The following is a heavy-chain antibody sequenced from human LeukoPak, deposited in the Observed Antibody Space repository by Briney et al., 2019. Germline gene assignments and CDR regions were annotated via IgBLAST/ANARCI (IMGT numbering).Heavy chain of an antibody. J-gene: IGHJ4*02. CDR2: ISYDGSNT. Sequence: GGSLRLSCAASGLPFTDSAMTWVGRPQGKGLEWLAVISYDGSNTYYADSVKGRFTISRDNSENTLYLQMNSLGVEDTAVYYCAKSMTTIVNPFDYWGQGTPVTVSS. CDR1: GLPFTDSA. V-gene: IGHV3-30*04. D-gene: IGHD4-23*01. CDR3: AKSMTTIVNPFDY.